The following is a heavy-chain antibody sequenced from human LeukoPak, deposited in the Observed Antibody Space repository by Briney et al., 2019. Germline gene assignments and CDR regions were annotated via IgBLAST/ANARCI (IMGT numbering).Heavy chain of an antibody. V-gene: IGHV4-38-2*02. CDR3: ARAGGVTGTTRFDP. D-gene: IGHD1-7*01. CDR1: GYSISSGYY. J-gene: IGHJ5*02. Sequence: SETLSLTCTVSGYSISSGYYWGWIRQPPGKGLEWIGSIYHSGSTYYNPSLKSRVTISVDTSKNQFSLKLSSVTAADTAVYYCARAGGVTGTTRFDPWGQGTLVTVSS. CDR2: IYHSGST.